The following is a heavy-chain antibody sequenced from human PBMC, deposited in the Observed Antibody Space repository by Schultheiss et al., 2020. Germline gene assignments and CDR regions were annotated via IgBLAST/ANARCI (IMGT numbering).Heavy chain of an antibody. CDR3: ARGGDSSGWYPRRVDAFDI. V-gene: IGHV3-30-3*01. CDR2: ISYDGSNK. Sequence: GGSLRLSCAASGFTFSSYAMHWVRQAPGKGLEWVAVISYDGSNKYYADSVKGRFTISRDNSKNTLYLQMNSLRAEDTAVYYCARGGDSSGWYPRRVDAFDIWGQGTMVTVSS. CDR1: GFTFSSYA. D-gene: IGHD6-19*01. J-gene: IGHJ3*02.